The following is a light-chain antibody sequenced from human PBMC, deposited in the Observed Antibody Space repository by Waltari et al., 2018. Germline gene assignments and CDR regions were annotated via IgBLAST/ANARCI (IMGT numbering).Light chain of an antibody. Sequence: QSALTQPASVSGSPGQSITISCSGLGSAAGASESVSWHQHHPDKAPQVIIYDVTHRPSGVSDRLSASKSANTAYLTISRLQPEDEADYYCSSQTLDGLVLFGGGTRLTVL. V-gene: IGLV2-14*03. J-gene: IGLJ2*01. CDR2: DVT. CDR1: GSAAGASES. CDR3: SSQTLDGLVL.